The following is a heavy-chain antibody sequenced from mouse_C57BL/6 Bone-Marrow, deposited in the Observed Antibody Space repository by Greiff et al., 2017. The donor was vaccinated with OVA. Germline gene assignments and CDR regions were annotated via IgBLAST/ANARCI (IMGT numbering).Heavy chain of an antibody. CDR1: GYTFTSYW. CDR2: IDPSDSYT. Sequence: QVQLKQPGAELVMPGASVKLSCKASGYTFTSYWMHWVKQRPGQGLEWIGEIDPSDSYTNYNQKFKGKSTLTVDKSSSTAYMQLRSLTSEDSAVYYCARKRRGVQLRPSAIDYWGQGTSVTVSS. CDR3: ARKRRGVQLRPSAIDY. V-gene: IGHV1-69*01. J-gene: IGHJ4*01. D-gene: IGHD3-2*02.